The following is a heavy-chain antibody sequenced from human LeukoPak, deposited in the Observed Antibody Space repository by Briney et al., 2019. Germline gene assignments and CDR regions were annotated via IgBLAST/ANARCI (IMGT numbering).Heavy chain of an antibody. D-gene: IGHD6-13*01. V-gene: IGHV1-46*01. CDR1: GYTFTIYY. CDR2: INPSGGST. Sequence: VASVKVSCKASGYTFTIYYMHWVRQAPGQGLEWMGIINPSGGSTNYAQKFQGRVTITADKSTSTAYMELSSLRSEDTAVYYCAREEDLWAAAGTTDYWGQGTLVTVSS. CDR3: AREEDLWAAAGTTDY. J-gene: IGHJ4*02.